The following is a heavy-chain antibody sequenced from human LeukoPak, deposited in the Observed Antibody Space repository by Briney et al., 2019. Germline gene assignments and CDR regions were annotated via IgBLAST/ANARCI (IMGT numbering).Heavy chain of an antibody. J-gene: IGHJ4*02. CDR1: GYAFTSYH. D-gene: IGHD4-11*01. CDR2: IIPSSGST. CDR3: ARSDYNDYRGLGF. Sequence: ASVKVSCKASGYAFTSYHIHWMRQAPGQGLGWMGIIIPSSGSTTYAQKFQGRVTMTRDTSTSTVYMELSSLTSDDTAVYFCARSDYNDYRGLGFWGQGTLVTVSS. V-gene: IGHV1-46*01.